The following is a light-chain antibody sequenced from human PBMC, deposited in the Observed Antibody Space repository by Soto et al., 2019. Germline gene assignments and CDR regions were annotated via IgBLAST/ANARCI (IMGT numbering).Light chain of an antibody. CDR3: QLYGTSPKT. CDR1: ETVAGSY. Sequence: EIVLTQSPGTLSLSPGERATLSCRASETVAGSYLAWYQQKPGQAPRLLIHGASTRATGIADRFSGSGSGTDFTLTISRLEPDDFAVYYCQLYGTSPKTFGQGTKVEI. CDR2: GAS. J-gene: IGKJ1*01. V-gene: IGKV3-20*01.